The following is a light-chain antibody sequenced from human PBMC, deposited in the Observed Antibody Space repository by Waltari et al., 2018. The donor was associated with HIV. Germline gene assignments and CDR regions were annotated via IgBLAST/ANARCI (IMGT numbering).Light chain of an antibody. J-gene: IGLJ2*01. V-gene: IGLV1-44*01. CDR1: SPNIGSNT. Sequence: QSVLTQPPSASGTPGQRVTISCSGSSPNIGSNTVNWYQHLPGTAPKLLIYHNNQRPSGVPDRFSGSKSGTSASLAISGLQSEDEADYYCAAWDDSLNGQGVFGGGTKLTVL. CDR2: HNN. CDR3: AAWDDSLNGQGV.